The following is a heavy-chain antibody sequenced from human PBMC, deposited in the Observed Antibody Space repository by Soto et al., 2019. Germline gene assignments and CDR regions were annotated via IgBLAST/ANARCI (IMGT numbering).Heavy chain of an antibody. V-gene: IGHV4-4*07. D-gene: IGHD3-3*01. CDR1: DGSISTYY. Sequence: SETLSLTCTVSDGSISTYYCNWIRQPAGKGLEWIGRIDASGSTDYDPSLKSRVTMSVDTSRNQFSLRLSSVTAADTAVYYCARGGHDFWSGPFDYWGQGAQVTVSS. CDR3: ARGGHDFWSGPFDY. CDR2: IDASGST. J-gene: IGHJ4*02.